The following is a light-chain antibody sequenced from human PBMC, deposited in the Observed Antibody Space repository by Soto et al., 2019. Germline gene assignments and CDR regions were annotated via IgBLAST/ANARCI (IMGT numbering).Light chain of an antibody. V-gene: IGLV1-44*01. CDR1: SSNIGSTR. J-gene: IGLJ1*01. CDR3: AAWDNSLNGYV. Sequence: QSVLTHPPSASGTPGQSVAISCSGASSNIGSTRANWYRQLPGSAPKLLIYSDNQRPSGVPDRFSGSKSGTSASLAISGLQSEDEADYYCAAWDNSLNGYVFGTGTKVTVL. CDR2: SDN.